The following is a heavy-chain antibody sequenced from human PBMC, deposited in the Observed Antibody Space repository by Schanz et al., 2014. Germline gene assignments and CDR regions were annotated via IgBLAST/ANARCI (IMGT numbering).Heavy chain of an antibody. Sequence: EGQLLESGGGLIQPGGSLRLSCAASGFTFSSYAMSWVRQAPRKGLEYVSAITRSGGGTYYSDSVKGRFTISRDYSKNTLYLQMSSLRHEDSAVYYCAKDSTHIDIVLVPTAIDYWGQGTLVTVSS. D-gene: IGHD2-2*01. CDR2: ITRSGGGT. V-gene: IGHV3-64D*06. CDR1: GFTFSSYA. J-gene: IGHJ4*02. CDR3: AKDSTHIDIVLVPTAIDY.